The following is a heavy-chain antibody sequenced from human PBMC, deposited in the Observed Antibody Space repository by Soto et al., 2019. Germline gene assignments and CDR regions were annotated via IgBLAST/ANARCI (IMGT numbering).Heavy chain of an antibody. D-gene: IGHD3-3*01. CDR3: ARILTIFGVVDHDAFDI. V-gene: IGHV3-66*01. CDR2: IYSGGST. Sequence: GGSLRLSCAASGFTVSSNYMSWVRQAPGKGLEWVSVIYSGGSTYYADSVKGRFTISRDNSKNTLYLQMNSLRAEDTAVYYCARILTIFGVVDHDAFDIWGQGTMVTVSS. CDR1: GFTVSSNY. J-gene: IGHJ3*02.